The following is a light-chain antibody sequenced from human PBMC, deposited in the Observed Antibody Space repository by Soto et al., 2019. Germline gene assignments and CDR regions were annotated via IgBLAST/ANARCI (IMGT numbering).Light chain of an antibody. J-gene: IGKJ1*01. CDR1: QSVTTSY. CDR3: HQYCSSPRT. CDR2: TAS. Sequence: EIVLTQSPGTLSLSPGERATLSCRARQSVTTSYLAWYQQKPGQAPRLLLYTASSRATGMPDRFSGSGSGTDLTLTISRLEPHDFAVYYCHQYCSSPRTFGQGTKVEIK. V-gene: IGKV3-20*01.